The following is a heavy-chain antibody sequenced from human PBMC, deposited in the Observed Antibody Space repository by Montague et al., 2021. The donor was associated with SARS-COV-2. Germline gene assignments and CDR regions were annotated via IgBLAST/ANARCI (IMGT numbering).Heavy chain of an antibody. CDR1: GFSLSTSGMR. D-gene: IGHD3-9*01. V-gene: IGHV2-70*04. CDR2: IDWGDDK. J-gene: IGHJ4*02. CDR3: ARSYYDILTAYYTPFDY. Sequence: PALVKPTQTRTLTCTFSGFSLSTSGMRASWIRQPPGKALEWLARIDWGDDKFYSTSLKTRLTISKDTSKNQVVLTMTNMDPVDTATYYCARSYYDILTAYYTPFDYWGQGTLVTVSS.